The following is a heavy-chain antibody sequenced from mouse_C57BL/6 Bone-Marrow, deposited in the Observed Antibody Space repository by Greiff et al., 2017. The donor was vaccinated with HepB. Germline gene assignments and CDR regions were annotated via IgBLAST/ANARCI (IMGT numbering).Heavy chain of an antibody. CDR1: GFSLTSYG. V-gene: IGHV2-6-1*01. Sequence: VKLMESGPGLVAPSQSLSITCTVSGFSLTSYGVHWVRQPPGKGLEWLVVIWSDGSTTYNSALKSRLSISKDNSKSQVFLKMNSPQTDDTAMYYCARHGDGNAWFAYWGQGTLVTVSA. CDR2: IWSDGST. CDR3: ARHGDGNAWFAY. J-gene: IGHJ3*01. D-gene: IGHD1-1*01.